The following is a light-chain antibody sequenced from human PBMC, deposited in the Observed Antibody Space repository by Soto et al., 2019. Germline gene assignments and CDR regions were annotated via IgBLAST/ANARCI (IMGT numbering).Light chain of an antibody. CDR1: QSISSW. CDR2: DAS. V-gene: IGKV1-5*01. J-gene: IGKJ1*01. CDR3: QQYGTYLWT. Sequence: DIQITQSPSTVSASVGDRESIDCGASQSISSWLAWFQQKPGKAPKLLMYDASSLESGVPSRFSGSGSGTEFTLTISSLQPDDFATYYCQQYGTYLWTCGQGTKVDIK.